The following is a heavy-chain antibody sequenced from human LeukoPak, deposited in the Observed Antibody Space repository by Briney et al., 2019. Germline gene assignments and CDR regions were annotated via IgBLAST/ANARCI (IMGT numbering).Heavy chain of an antibody. CDR3: AKGSYYDSSGSFYFDY. CDR1: GFTFSTYA. J-gene: IGHJ4*02. V-gene: IGHV3-23*01. D-gene: IGHD3-22*01. Sequence: GGSLRLSCAASGFTFSTYAMTWVRQAPGKGLEWVSAISSSGGGTYYADSVRGRSTISRDNSKNTLYVQVNSLGTEDTAAYYCAKGSYYDSSGSFYFDYWGQGTLVTVSS. CDR2: ISSSGGGT.